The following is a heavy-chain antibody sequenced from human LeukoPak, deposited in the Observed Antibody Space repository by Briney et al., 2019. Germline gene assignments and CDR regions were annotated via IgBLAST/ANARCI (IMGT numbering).Heavy chain of an antibody. Sequence: GGSLRLSCTASGFTFSNYNMNWVRQAPGKGLEWVSSSSGSGSYIYYADSVKGRFTISRDNAKNSLYLQMNSLRAEDTAMYYCARRGYSYEIDYWGQGTLVTVSS. D-gene: IGHD5-18*01. CDR1: GFTFSNYN. CDR3: ARRGYSYEIDY. CDR2: SSGSGSYI. V-gene: IGHV3-21*01. J-gene: IGHJ4*02.